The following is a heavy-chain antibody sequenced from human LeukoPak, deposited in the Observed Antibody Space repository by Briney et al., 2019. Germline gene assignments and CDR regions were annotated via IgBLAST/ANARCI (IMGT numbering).Heavy chain of an antibody. D-gene: IGHD3-9*01. CDR3: AKGFLTGYLYYFDY. CDR1: GFTFSTYS. CDR2: ISSSSSYI. Sequence: PGGSLRLSCAASGFTFSTYSIIWVRQAPGRGLDWVSSISSSSSYIYYADSVKGRFTISRDNAKNSLYLQMNSLTAEDTAVYYCAKGFLTGYLYYFDYWGQGTLVTVSS. J-gene: IGHJ4*02. V-gene: IGHV3-21*01.